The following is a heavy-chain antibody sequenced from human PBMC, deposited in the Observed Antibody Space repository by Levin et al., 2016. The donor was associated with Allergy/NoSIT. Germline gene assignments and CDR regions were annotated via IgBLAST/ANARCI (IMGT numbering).Heavy chain of an antibody. CDR2: IKSKTDGGTT. Sequence: VRQAPGKGLEWVGRIKSKTDGGTTDYAAPVKGRFTISRDDSKNTLYLQMNSLKTEDTAVYYCTYDYVWGSYRIDYWGQGTLVTVSS. CDR3: TYDYVWGSYRIDY. D-gene: IGHD3-16*02. J-gene: IGHJ4*02. V-gene: IGHV3-15*01.